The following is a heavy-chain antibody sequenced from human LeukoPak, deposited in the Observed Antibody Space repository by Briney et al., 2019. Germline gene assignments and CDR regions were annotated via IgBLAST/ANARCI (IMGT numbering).Heavy chain of an antibody. CDR3: ARHVRHCSGGSCYYYYYYMDV. CDR2: TYTSGST. Sequence: SETLSLTCTVSGGSISSCYWSWIRQPPGEGLEWIGYTYTSGSTNYNPSLKSRVTISVDTSKNQFSLKLSSVTAADTVVYYCARHVRHCSGGSCYYYYYYMDVWGKGTTVTVSS. V-gene: IGHV4-4*09. CDR1: GGSISSCY. D-gene: IGHD2-15*01. J-gene: IGHJ6*03.